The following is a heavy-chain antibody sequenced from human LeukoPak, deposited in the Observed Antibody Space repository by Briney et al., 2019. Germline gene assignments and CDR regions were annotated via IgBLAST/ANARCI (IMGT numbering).Heavy chain of an antibody. CDR2: INSDGSST. Sequence: GGSLRLSCAASGFTFSSYAMHWVRQAPGKGLVWVSRINSDGSSTTYADSVKGRFTISRGNAKNTLYLQMNSLRVDDTAVYYCARGCSGGRCYSGGWFDPWGQGTLVTVSS. V-gene: IGHV3-74*01. J-gene: IGHJ5*02. CDR3: ARGCSGGRCYSGGWFDP. CDR1: GFTFSSYA. D-gene: IGHD2-15*01.